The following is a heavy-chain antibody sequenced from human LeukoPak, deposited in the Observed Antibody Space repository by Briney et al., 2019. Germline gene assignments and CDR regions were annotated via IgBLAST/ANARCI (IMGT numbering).Heavy chain of an antibody. V-gene: IGHV3-33*08. CDR3: AREGEDGTFDY. Sequence: PGGSLRLSCAASGFTVSYNYMSWVRQAPGKGLEWVAVIWYDGSNKYYADSVKGRFTISRDNSKNTLYLQMNSLRAEDTAVYYCAREGEDGTFDYWGQGTLVTVSS. CDR1: GFTVSYNY. D-gene: IGHD5-24*01. CDR2: IWYDGSNK. J-gene: IGHJ4*02.